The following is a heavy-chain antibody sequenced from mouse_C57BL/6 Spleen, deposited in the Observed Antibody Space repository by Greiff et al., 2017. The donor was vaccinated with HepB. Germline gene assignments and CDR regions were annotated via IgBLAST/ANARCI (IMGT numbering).Heavy chain of an antibody. D-gene: IGHD2-14*01. J-gene: IGHJ4*01. CDR3: ARNYRYYAMDY. CDR2: ISSGSSTI. CDR1: GFTFSDYG. Sequence: EVKLEESGGGLVKPGGSLKLSCAASGFTFSDYGMHWVRQAPEKGLEWVAYISSGSSTIYYADTVKGRFTISRDNAKNTLFLQMTSLRSEDTAMYYCARNYRYYAMDYWGQGTSVTVSS. V-gene: IGHV5-17*01.